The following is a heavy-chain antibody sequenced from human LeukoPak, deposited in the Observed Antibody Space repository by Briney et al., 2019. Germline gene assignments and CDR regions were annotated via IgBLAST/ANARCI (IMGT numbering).Heavy chain of an antibody. Sequence: GGSLRLSCAASGFTFSSSSMNWVRRAPGKGLEWVGRIKSKTDGGTTDYAAPVKGRFTISRDDSKNTLYLQMNSLKTEDTAVYYCTTRGYSYGPICYWGQGTLVTVSS. CDR1: GFTFSSSS. V-gene: IGHV3-15*01. J-gene: IGHJ4*02. CDR3: TTRGYSYGPICY. CDR2: IKSKTDGGTT. D-gene: IGHD5-18*01.